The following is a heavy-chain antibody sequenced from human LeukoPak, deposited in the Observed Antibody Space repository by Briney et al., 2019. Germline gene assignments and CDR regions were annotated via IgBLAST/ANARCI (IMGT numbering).Heavy chain of an antibody. CDR1: GFTFRDYW. Sequence: GGSLRLSCEASGFTFRDYWMTWVRQAPGKGLEWVSYIVGSSSNIYYADSVKGRFTISRDNARNSLYLQMDSLRAEDTAVYYCATDSPETAAFDYWGQGTLVTVSS. CDR3: ATDSPETAAFDY. CDR2: IVGSSSNI. D-gene: IGHD1-1*01. J-gene: IGHJ4*02. V-gene: IGHV3-48*04.